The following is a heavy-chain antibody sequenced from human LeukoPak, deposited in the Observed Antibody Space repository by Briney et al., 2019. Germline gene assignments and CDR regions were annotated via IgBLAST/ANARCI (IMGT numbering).Heavy chain of an antibody. CDR2: IYPGDSDT. J-gene: IGHJ4*02. V-gene: IGHV5-51*01. CDR1: GYSFTNYW. D-gene: IGHD2-15*01. CDR3: ARQGSNYFDY. Sequence: GESLKISCNGSGYSFTNYWIGWVRQVPGKGLEWMGIIYPGDSDTRYSPSFQGQITISVDKSISTAYLQWSSLKASDTAMYYCARQGSNYFDYWGQGTLVTVSS.